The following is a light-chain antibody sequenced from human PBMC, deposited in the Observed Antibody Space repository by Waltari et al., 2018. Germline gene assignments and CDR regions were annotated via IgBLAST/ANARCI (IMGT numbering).Light chain of an antibody. CDR2: GAS. V-gene: IGKV1-39*01. CDR3: QQSSPTLWT. CDR1: QSISSY. J-gene: IGKJ1*01. Sequence: DIQMTQSPSSLSAFVGDRVTITCRASQSISSYLNWYQQKPGKAPKLLIFGASGLQSGVPSRFSGSGSGTDFTLTISSLQPEDFATYYCQQSSPTLWTFGQGTKVEIK.